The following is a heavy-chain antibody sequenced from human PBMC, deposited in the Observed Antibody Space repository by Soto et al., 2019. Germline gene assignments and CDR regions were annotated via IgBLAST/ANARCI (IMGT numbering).Heavy chain of an antibody. CDR3: AKLAVAGKGKDYYYGMDV. D-gene: IGHD6-19*01. CDR1: GYSFTSYW. CDR2: IYPGDSDT. Sequence: GESLKISCKGSGYSFTSYWIGWVRQMPGKGLEWMGIIYPGDSDTRYSPSFQGQVTISADKSISTAYLQWSSLKASDTAMYYCAKLAVAGKGKDYYYGMDVWGQGTTVTVSS. J-gene: IGHJ6*02. V-gene: IGHV5-51*01.